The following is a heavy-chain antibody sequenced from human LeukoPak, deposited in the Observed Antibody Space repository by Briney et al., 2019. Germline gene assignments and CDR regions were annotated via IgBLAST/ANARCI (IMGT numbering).Heavy chain of an antibody. CDR2: IYYSGST. Sequence: SETLSLTCTVSGGSISSYYWSWIRQPPGKGLEWIGYIYYSGSTNYNPSLKSRVTISVDTSKNQFPLKLSSVTAADTAVYYCARHGDGYNYWFDPCGQGNLATVSS. J-gene: IGHJ5*02. CDR1: GGSISSYY. D-gene: IGHD5-24*01. V-gene: IGHV4-59*08. CDR3: ARHGDGYNYWFDP.